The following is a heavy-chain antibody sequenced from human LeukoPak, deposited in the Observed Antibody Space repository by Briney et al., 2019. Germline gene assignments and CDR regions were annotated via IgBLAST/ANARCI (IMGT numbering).Heavy chain of an antibody. V-gene: IGHV1-69*01. D-gene: IGHD2/OR15-2a*01. CDR2: IIPIFGTA. CDR1: GGTFSSYA. J-gene: IGHJ6*04. Sequence: ASVKVSCKASGGTFSSYAISWVRQAPGQGLEWMGGIIPIFGTANYAQKFQGRVTITADESTSTAYMELRSLRSDDTAVYYCARVHFSLAGDVWGKGTTVTVSS. CDR3: ARVHFSLAGDV.